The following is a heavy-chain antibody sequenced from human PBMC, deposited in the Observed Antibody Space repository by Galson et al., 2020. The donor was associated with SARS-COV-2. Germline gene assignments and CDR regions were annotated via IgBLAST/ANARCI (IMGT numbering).Heavy chain of an antibody. Sequence: TGGSLRLSCAASGFTFSSYDMHWVRQATGKGLEWVSAIGTAGDTYYPGSVKGRFTISRENAKNSLYRQMNSLRAGDTAVYYCARASRVYCSSTSCYQEVDYYYGMDVWGQGTTVTVSS. CDR1: GFTFSSYD. J-gene: IGHJ6*02. D-gene: IGHD2-2*01. CDR3: ARASRVYCSSTSCYQEVDYYYGMDV. V-gene: IGHV3-13*01. CDR2: IGTAGDT.